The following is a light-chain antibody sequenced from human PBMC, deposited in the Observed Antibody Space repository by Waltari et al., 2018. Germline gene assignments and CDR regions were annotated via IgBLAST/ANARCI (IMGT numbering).Light chain of an antibody. CDR1: SSDLGIHNP. CDR3: CSYVTSNAVM. Sequence: QSALTQPASVSGSPGQSITISCTGPSSDLGIHNPVSWYQHHPGKAPKFLIYEATKRPSGVSDRFSGSKSGNTASLTISGLQAEDEADYYCCSYVTSNAVMFGGGTKVTVL. V-gene: IGLV2-23*01. CDR2: EAT. J-gene: IGLJ3*02.